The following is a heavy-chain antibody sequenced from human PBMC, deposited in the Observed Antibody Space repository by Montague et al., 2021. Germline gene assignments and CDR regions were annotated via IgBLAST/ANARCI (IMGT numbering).Heavy chain of an antibody. CDR2: ISEDGSEK. CDR3: ARDRAAAGS. Sequence: SLRLSCAASGITFDYYWMSWVRQAPGEGLEWVANISEDGSEKNYVDSVRGRFSISRDNTKNSLYLQMNSLRVEDTAVYYCARDRAAAGSWGHGTLVIVSS. D-gene: IGHD6-13*01. J-gene: IGHJ5*01. V-gene: IGHV3-7*01. CDR1: GITFDYYW.